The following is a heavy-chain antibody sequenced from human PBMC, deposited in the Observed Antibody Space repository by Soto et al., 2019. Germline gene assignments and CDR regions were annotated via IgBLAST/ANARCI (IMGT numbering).Heavy chain of an antibody. CDR3: ARSVEWLASFDF. CDR2: MHHNSGNT. D-gene: IGHD6-19*01. V-gene: IGHV1-8*01. CDR1: GYTFTSYE. Sequence: QVQLVQSGAEVKKPGASVKVSCKASGYTFTSYEINWERQATGQGREWMGWMHHNSGNTGYAQKFQGRVTMPRSSSICTAYMVLSSLSSEDTAVYYCARSVEWLASFDFCGQGTLVTVSS. J-gene: IGHJ4*02.